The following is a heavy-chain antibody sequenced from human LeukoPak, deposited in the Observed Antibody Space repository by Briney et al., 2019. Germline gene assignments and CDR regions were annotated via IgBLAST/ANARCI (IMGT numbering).Heavy chain of an antibody. CDR1: GFTIKTSY. D-gene: IGHD2-2*01. CDR2: IYSNGNT. CDR3: AKKRVLVVPAADFDY. J-gene: IGHJ4*02. Sequence: GGSLRLSCAASGFTIKTSYMTWVCQAPGKGLEWVSVIYSNGNTYYADSVKGRFTISRDNSKYTLYLQVNSLRAEDTAIYYCAKKRVLVVPAADFDYWGQGTLATVSS. V-gene: IGHV3-53*01.